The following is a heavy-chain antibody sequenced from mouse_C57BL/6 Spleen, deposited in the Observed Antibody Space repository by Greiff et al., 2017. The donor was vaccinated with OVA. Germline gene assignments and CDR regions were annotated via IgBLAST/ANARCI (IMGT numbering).Heavy chain of an antibody. D-gene: IGHD2-4*01. Sequence: VQLQQSGAELVKPGASVKISCKASGYAFSSYWMNWVKQRPGKGLEWIGQIYPGDGDTNYNGKFKGKATLTADKSSSTAYMQLSSLTSEDSAVYFCARGDDYPAWFAYWGQGTLVTVSA. J-gene: IGHJ3*01. CDR3: ARGDDYPAWFAY. CDR2: IYPGDGDT. V-gene: IGHV1-80*01. CDR1: GYAFSSYW.